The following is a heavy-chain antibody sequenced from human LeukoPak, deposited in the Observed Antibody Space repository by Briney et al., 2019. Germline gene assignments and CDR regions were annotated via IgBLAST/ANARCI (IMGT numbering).Heavy chain of an antibody. D-gene: IGHD3-3*01. CDR3: VRAHNYDFWTGSARNDFDY. V-gene: IGHV3-21*01. CDR1: GFTFTSYA. Sequence: GGSLRLSCAASGFTFTSYAMNWVRQAPGKGLEWVSSISGSSTYIYTADSLKGRFTISRDNAKNSLYLQMNSLRAEDTAVYLCVRAHNYDFWTGSARNDFDYWGQGILVTVSS. CDR2: ISGSSTYI. J-gene: IGHJ4*02.